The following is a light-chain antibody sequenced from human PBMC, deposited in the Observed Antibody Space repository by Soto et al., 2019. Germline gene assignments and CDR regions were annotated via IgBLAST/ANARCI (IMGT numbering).Light chain of an antibody. Sequence: EIVLTQSPATLSLSPGERATLSCRASQSVSTYLAWYQQKPGQAPRLLIYDASNRATGIPARFSGSGSGTDFTLTISRLEPEDVAVYYCQQYEAVVTFGQGTKVDI. V-gene: IGKV3-11*01. CDR1: QSVSTY. J-gene: IGKJ1*01. CDR2: DAS. CDR3: QQYEAVVT.